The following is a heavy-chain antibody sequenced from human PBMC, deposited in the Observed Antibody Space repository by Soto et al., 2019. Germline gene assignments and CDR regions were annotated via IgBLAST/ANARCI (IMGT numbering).Heavy chain of an antibody. J-gene: IGHJ6*02. CDR2: ISAYNGNT. V-gene: IGHV1-18*01. Sequence: ASVKVSCKASGYTFTSYGITCVRQAPGQGLEWMGWISAYNGNTNYAQKLQGRVTITRDTSTSTAYMELSSLRSEDTAVYYCARDYDILTGYYGYYYYGMDVWGQGTTVTVSS. CDR1: GYTFTSYG. CDR3: ARDYDILTGYYGYYYYGMDV. D-gene: IGHD3-9*01.